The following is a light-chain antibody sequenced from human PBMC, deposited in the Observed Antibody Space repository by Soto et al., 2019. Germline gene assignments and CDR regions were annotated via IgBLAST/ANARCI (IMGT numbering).Light chain of an antibody. J-gene: IGLJ1*01. V-gene: IGLV1-44*01. CDR1: TSNIGSHS. CDR3: ATWDDSLKGV. Sequence: QSVLTQPASASGTPGQRVTISCSGSTSNIGSHSVNWYQHVPGTAPKLLITTNNQRPSGVPDRFSGFKSGSSASLVISDLQSDDEADHYCATWDDSLKGVFGTGTKVTVL. CDR2: TNN.